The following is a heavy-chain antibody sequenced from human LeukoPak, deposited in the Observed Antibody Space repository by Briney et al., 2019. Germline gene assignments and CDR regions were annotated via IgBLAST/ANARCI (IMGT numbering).Heavy chain of an antibody. CDR2: IYYSGRT. CDR1: GYSISSGYY. CDR3: ARDGRFPPEVLPRYFDY. J-gene: IGHJ4*02. V-gene: IGHV4-38-2*02. Sequence: TSETLSLTCTVSGYSISSGYYWGWIRQPPGKGLEWIGSIYYSGRTYYTPSLKSRVTISVDTSKNQFSLKLSSVTAADTAVYYCARDGRFPPEVLPRYFDYWGQGTLVTVSS. D-gene: IGHD1-26*01.